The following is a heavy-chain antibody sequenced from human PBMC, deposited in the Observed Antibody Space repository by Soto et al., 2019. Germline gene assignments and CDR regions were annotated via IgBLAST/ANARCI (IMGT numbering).Heavy chain of an antibody. CDR1: GFTFNTYG. V-gene: IGHV3-33*01. J-gene: IGHJ6*02. D-gene: IGHD2-15*01. CDR2: IWYDGSNK. Sequence: QVQLVESGGGVAQPGGSLRLSCTTSGFTFNTYGMHWVRQAPGKGREWVAIIWYDGSNKYYADSVKGRFTISRDNSKNTMYLQMNSLRAEDTALYYCARADCTGAYCYSWPFNYGVDVWGQGTTVTVSS. CDR3: ARADCTGAYCYSWPFNYGVDV.